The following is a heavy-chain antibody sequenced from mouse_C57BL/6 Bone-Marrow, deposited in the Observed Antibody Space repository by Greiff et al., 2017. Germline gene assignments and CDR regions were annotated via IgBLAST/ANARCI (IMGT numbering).Heavy chain of an antibody. D-gene: IGHD1-1*01. Sequence: VQLQQSGPVLVKPGASVTMSCKASGYTFTDYYMNWVKQSHGKSLEWIGVINPYNGGTSYNQKFKGKATLTVDKSSSTAYMELNSLTSEDSAVYYCAPITTDWYFDVWGTGTTVTVSS. V-gene: IGHV1-19*01. CDR2: INPYNGGT. CDR3: APITTDWYFDV. CDR1: GYTFTDYY. J-gene: IGHJ1*03.